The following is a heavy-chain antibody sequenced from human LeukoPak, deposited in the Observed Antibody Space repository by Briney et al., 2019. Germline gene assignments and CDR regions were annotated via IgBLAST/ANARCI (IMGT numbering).Heavy chain of an antibody. CDR1: GVTLRYYA. J-gene: IGHJ4*02. CDR2: IRGSGGGT. V-gene: IGHV3-23*01. D-gene: IGHD1-14*01. CDR3: AKSPEEGPAGFDS. Sequence: PGGSLRLSCAASGVTLRYYAMSWVRQAPGKGLEWVSAIRGSGGGTYYADSVRGRFTISRDNSKNTLYLQMNSLRAEDTAVYYCAKSPEEGPAGFDSWGQGTLVTVSS.